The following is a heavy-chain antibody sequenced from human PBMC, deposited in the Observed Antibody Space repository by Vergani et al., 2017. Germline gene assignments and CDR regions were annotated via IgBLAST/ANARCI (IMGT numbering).Heavy chain of an antibody. D-gene: IGHD6-6*01. J-gene: IGHJ6*03. CDR2: IWYDGSNK. CDR3: ARVGMGSSSSSYYYYYMDV. Sequence: QVQLVESGGGVVQPGGSLRLSCAASGFTFSSYGMHWVRQDPGKGLEWVAVIWYDGSNKYYADSVKGRFTISRDNSKNTLYLQMNSLRAEDTAVYYCARVGMGSSSSSYYYYYMDVWGKGTTVTVSS. CDR1: GFTFSSYG. V-gene: IGHV3-33*01.